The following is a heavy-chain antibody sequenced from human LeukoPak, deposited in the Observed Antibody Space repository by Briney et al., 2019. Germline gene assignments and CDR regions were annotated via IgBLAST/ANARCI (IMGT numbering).Heavy chain of an antibody. Sequence: PSETLSLTCTVSGGSISSYYWSWIRQPPGKGLEWIGYIYYSGSTNYNPSLKSRVTISVDTSKNQFSLKLSSVTAADTAVYYCARDRETQGGYYYDSSGPTSGNAFDIWGQGTMVTVSS. D-gene: IGHD3-22*01. CDR2: IYYSGST. V-gene: IGHV4-59*12. J-gene: IGHJ3*02. CDR3: ARDRETQGGYYYDSSGPTSGNAFDI. CDR1: GGSISSYY.